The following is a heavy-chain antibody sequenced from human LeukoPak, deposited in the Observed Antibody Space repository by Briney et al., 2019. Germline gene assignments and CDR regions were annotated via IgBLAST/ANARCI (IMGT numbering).Heavy chain of an antibody. D-gene: IGHD6-19*01. CDR1: GFSFSDYD. V-gene: IGHV3-48*01. J-gene: IGHJ4*02. Sequence: PGGSLSLSCAASGFSFSDYDMNWVRLAPGKGLEWVAWISTTSATIYYADSVKGRFTISRDNAKNSLYLQMNSLSGEDTAVYYCASEVRRGSDYFDYWGQGTLVTVSS. CDR3: ASEVRRGSDYFDY. CDR2: ISTTSATI.